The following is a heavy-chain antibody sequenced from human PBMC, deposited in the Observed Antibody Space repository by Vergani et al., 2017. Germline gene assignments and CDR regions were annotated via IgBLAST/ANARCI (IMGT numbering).Heavy chain of an antibody. D-gene: IGHD2-15*01. CDR2: IYYSGST. J-gene: IGHJ4*02. CDR1: VGSISSGGYY. V-gene: IGHV4-31*03. Sequence: QVQLQESGPGLLKPSQTLSLTCTVSVGSISSGGYYWTWIRQHPGKGLEWIGYIYYSGSTYYNPSLTSRVTISVDTSKNQFSLKLSSVTAAETAVYYCARGIVVVVAAPVPLLDYWGQGTLVTVSS. CDR3: ARGIVVVVAAPVPLLDY.